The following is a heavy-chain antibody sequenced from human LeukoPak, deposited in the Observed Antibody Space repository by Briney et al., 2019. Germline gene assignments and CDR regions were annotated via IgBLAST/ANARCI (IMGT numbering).Heavy chain of an antibody. V-gene: IGHV4-34*01. Sequence: SETLSLTCAVYGGSFSSYFWSWIRQPPGKGLEWIGEINNSGSTNYNPYLKSRLTISVDTSKNQFSLKLSTVTAADTSVYYCAKCFSDSYNSPFDYWGQGTLVTVSS. D-gene: IGHD5-24*01. CDR2: INNSGST. J-gene: IGHJ4*02. CDR3: AKCFSDSYNSPFDY. CDR1: GGSFSSYF.